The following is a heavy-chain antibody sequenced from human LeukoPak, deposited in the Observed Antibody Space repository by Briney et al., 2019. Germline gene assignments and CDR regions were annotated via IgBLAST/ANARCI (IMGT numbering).Heavy chain of an antibody. CDR3: ARGNYYSMDV. Sequence: GGSLRLSCAASGFTFSNYWMHWVRQAPGKGLAWVSRIHSDGSSTTYADSVKGRFTISRDNAKNTLYLQMNSLRAEDTAVYYCARGNYYSMDVWGQGTTVTVSS. V-gene: IGHV3-74*01. CDR1: GFTFSNYW. J-gene: IGHJ6*02. CDR2: IHSDGSST.